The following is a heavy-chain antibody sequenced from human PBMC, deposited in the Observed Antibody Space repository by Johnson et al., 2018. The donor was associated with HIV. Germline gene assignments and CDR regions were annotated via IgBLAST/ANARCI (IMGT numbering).Heavy chain of an antibody. CDR3: AKDRDLNYDFWSGSDDAFDI. J-gene: IGHJ3*02. CDR1: GFTFSSYG. Sequence: QVQLVESGGGVVQPGRSLRLSCAASGFTFSSYGMHWVRQAPGKGLEWVAVISHGGSTKDYADAVKGRFRISRDNSRNTLYLEMDSLRPEDTAVYYCAKDRDLNYDFWSGSDDAFDIWGQGTMVTVSS. CDR2: ISHGGSTK. D-gene: IGHD3-3*01. V-gene: IGHV3-30-3*02.